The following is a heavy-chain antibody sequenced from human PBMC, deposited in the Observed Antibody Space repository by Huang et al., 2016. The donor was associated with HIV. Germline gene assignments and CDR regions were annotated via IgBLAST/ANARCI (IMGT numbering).Heavy chain of an antibody. CDR1: GYTFTTYY. V-gene: IGHV1-2*02. CDR2: INPNSGNT. J-gene: IGHJ4*02. D-gene: IGHD1-26*01. Sequence: QLQLVQSGAEVKKPGASVKVSCKASGYTFTTYYMHWVRQAPGQGLEWMGWINPNSGNTNYAQKFQGRVTRTRDTSINTVYMELTSLKSDDTAVYYCARVTWTYSYFDYWGQGALVTVSS. CDR3: ARVTWTYSYFDY.